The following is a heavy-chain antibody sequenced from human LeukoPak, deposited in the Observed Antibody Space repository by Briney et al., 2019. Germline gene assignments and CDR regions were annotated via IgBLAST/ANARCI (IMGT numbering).Heavy chain of an antibody. CDR2: ISTSGGTT. D-gene: IGHD1-14*01. Sequence: GGSLRLSCAASGFTFSSYVMNWVRLAPGKGLEWVSVISTSGGTTYYADSVKGRFTMSRDNSKNTLYLQMNSLRAEDTAVYYCAKTMYPGDGNRGLDYWGKGTLVTVSS. CDR3: AKTMYPGDGNRGLDY. J-gene: IGHJ4*02. CDR1: GFTFSSYV. V-gene: IGHV3-23*01.